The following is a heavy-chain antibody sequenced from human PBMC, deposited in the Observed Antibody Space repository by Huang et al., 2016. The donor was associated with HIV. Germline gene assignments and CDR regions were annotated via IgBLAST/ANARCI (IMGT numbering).Heavy chain of an antibody. Sequence: EVQLVESGGGLVKPGGSLSLSCAASGFTFSSYSMNWVRQAPGKGVEGVSSISSSSSYIYYADSVKGRFTISRDNTKNSLYLQMNSLRAEDTAVYYCASEIAAASIDYWGQGTLVTVSS. CDR3: ASEIAAASIDY. CDR1: GFTFSSYS. J-gene: IGHJ4*02. V-gene: IGHV3-21*01. CDR2: ISSSSSYI. D-gene: IGHD6-13*01.